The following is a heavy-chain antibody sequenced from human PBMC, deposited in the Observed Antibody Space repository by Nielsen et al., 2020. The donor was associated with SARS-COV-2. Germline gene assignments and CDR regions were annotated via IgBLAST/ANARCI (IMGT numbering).Heavy chain of an antibody. J-gene: IGHJ4*02. CDR1: GFTFSDYY. CDR2: ISSSSYT. CDR3: AAPLTVSYPTFDY. D-gene: IGHD4-17*01. Sequence: GGSLRLSCAASGFTFSDYYMSWIRQAPGKGLEWVSYISSSSYTNYADSVKGRFTISRDNAKNSLYLQMNNLRAEDTAVYYCAAPLTVSYPTFDYWGQGTLVTVSS. V-gene: IGHV3-11*03.